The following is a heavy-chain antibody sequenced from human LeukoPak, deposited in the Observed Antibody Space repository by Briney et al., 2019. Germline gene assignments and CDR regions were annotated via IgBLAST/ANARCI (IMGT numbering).Heavy chain of an antibody. Sequence: GGSLRLPCEASGFTFSRNWMSWVRHAPGKGLDWVASINPDGSQKYYGDSVRGRFTISRDNTKNFLFLQMTSLGPEDTATYYCAKLLGTVTTYDSWGQGTLVTVSS. D-gene: IGHD1-1*01. CDR1: GFTFSRNW. CDR3: AKLLGTVTTYDS. CDR2: INPDGSQK. J-gene: IGHJ4*02. V-gene: IGHV3-7*01.